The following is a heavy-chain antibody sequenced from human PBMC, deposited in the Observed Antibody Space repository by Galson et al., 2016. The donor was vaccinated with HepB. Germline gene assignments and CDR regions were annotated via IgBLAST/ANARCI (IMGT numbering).Heavy chain of an antibody. D-gene: IGHD3-10*02. CDR1: GGSLSSYY. Sequence: ETLSLTCTVSGGSLSSYYWSWIRQPPGKGLEWIGYIYSSGETNYNTFFKSRVSMSVDTSKNQLSLKLSSVTAADTAVYYCARYMLPPKDWYFDLWGRGTLVTVAS. CDR3: ARYMLPPKDWYFDL. CDR2: IYSSGET. V-gene: IGHV4-59*01. J-gene: IGHJ2*01.